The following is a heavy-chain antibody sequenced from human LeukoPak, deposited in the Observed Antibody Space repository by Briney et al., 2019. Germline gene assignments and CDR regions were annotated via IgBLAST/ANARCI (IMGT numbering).Heavy chain of an antibody. CDR1: GYTFTSYG. CDR3: ARDANWLRPRLHFDY. J-gene: IGHJ4*02. Sequence: GASVKVSCKASGYTFTSYGIGWVRQAPGQGLEWMGWISAYNGDTNHAQKFQGRVTMTTDISTNTAYMELRSLRSDDTTVYYCARDANWLRPRLHFDYWGQGTLVTVSS. CDR2: ISAYNGDT. V-gene: IGHV1-18*01. D-gene: IGHD5-12*01.